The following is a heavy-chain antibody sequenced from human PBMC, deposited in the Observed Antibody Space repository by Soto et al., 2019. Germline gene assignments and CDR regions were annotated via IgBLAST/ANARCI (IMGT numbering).Heavy chain of an antibody. V-gene: IGHV1-69*02. D-gene: IGHD3-10*01. CDR1: GGTFSSYT. J-gene: IGHJ4*02. CDR3: ASLDSYGSGSTDY. CDR2: IIPILGIA. Sequence: QVQLVQSGAEVKKPGSSVKVSCKASGGTFSSYTISWVRQAPGQGLEWMGRIIPILGIANYAQKFQGRVTIPADKSTSTADMELRSLRSEDTAVYYCASLDSYGSGSTDYWGQGTLVTVSS.